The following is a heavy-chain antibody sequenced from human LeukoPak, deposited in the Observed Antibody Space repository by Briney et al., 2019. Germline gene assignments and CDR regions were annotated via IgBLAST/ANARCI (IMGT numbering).Heavy chain of an antibody. CDR2: ISYDGSNK. Sequence: GGSLRLSCAASGFTFSDYSFNWVRQAPGKGLEWVAVISYDGSNKYYADSVKGRFTISRDNSKNTLYLQMNSLRAEDTAVYYCARAGDTAMARLDYWGQGTLVTVSS. CDR1: GFTFSDYS. D-gene: IGHD5-18*01. J-gene: IGHJ4*02. CDR3: ARAGDTAMARLDY. V-gene: IGHV3-30-3*01.